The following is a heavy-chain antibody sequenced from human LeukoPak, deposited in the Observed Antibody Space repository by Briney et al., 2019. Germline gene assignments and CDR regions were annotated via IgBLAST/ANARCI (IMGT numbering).Heavy chain of an antibody. CDR2: INSDGIMT. CDR3: ARGGIGPAVPFDY. CDR1: GFTFSNYW. Sequence: GRSLRLSCAASGFTFSNYWMPWVRQVPGKGPVWVSRINSDGIMTTYADSVKGRFTISRDNVKNTLYLQMSSLRAEDTAVYFCARGGIGPAVPFDYWGQGTPVTVSS. V-gene: IGHV3-74*01. J-gene: IGHJ4*02. D-gene: IGHD6-25*01.